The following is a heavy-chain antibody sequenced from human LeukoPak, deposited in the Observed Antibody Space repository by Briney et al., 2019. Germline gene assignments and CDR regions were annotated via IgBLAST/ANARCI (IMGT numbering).Heavy chain of an antibody. D-gene: IGHD2-2*01. V-gene: IGHV3-15*01. CDR3: TKSLDCSRTSCDS. CDR2: IRSKADGGTT. CDR1: GFTFSNAW. Sequence: GGSLRLSCAASGFTFSNAWMSWVRQAPGKGLEWVGRIRSKADGGTTDYAAPVKGRFTISRDDSRNTLYLQMSSLKTEDTAVYYCTKSLDCSRTSCDSWGQGTLVTVSS. J-gene: IGHJ5*01.